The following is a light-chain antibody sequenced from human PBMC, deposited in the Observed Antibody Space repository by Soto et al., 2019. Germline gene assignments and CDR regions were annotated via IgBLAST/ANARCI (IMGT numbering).Light chain of an antibody. Sequence: EIALTQSPGTLSLSPGERATLSCRASQSISSSYLAWYQQKPGQAPRLLIYGASSRATGIPDRFSGSGSGTDFTLSITRLEPEDFAVYYCQHYGSSPPFTFGPGTKVDIK. CDR2: GAS. CDR3: QHYGSSPPFT. J-gene: IGKJ3*01. CDR1: QSISSSY. V-gene: IGKV3-20*01.